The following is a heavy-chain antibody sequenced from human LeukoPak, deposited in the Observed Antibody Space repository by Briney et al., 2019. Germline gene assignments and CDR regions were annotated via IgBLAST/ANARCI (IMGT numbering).Heavy chain of an antibody. J-gene: IGHJ4*02. D-gene: IGHD3-10*01. Sequence: GGSLRLSCAASGFTFSSYAMSWVRQAPGKGLEWVSAISGSGGSSYYADSVKGRFTISRDNSKNTLYLQMNSLRAEDTAVYYCAKFSYGSGSYQDYWGQGTLVTVSS. V-gene: IGHV3-23*01. CDR3: AKFSYGSGSYQDY. CDR2: ISGSGGSS. CDR1: GFTFSSYA.